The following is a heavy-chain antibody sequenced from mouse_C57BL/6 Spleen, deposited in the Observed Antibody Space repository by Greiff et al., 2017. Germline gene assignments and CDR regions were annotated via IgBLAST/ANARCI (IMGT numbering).Heavy chain of an antibody. Sequence: QVQLQQSGAELARPGASVKLSCKASGYTFTSYGISWVKQRTGQGLEWIGEIYPRSGNTYYNEKFKGKATLTADKSSSTAYMELRSLTSEDSAVYFCAAYYSNLYAMDYWGQGTSVTVSS. D-gene: IGHD2-5*01. CDR1: GYTFTSYG. CDR3: AAYYSNLYAMDY. V-gene: IGHV1-81*01. CDR2: IYPRSGNT. J-gene: IGHJ4*01.